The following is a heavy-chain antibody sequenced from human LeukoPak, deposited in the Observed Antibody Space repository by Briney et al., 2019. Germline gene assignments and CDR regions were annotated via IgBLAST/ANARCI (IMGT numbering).Heavy chain of an antibody. Sequence: ASVKVSCKASGGTFSSYAISWVRQAPGQGLEWMGGIIPIFGTANYAQKFQGRVTITADESTSTAYMELSSLRSEDTAVYYCGREGSSSRNFDYWGQGTLVTVSS. CDR3: GREGSSSRNFDY. D-gene: IGHD6-13*01. V-gene: IGHV1-69*01. CDR1: GGTFSSYA. J-gene: IGHJ4*02. CDR2: IIPIFGTA.